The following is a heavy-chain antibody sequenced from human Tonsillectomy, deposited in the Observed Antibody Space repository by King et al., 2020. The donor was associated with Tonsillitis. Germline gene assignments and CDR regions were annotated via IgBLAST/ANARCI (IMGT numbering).Heavy chain of an antibody. CDR3: ARHIGGAIAVAGTDAFDI. J-gene: IGHJ3*02. CDR1: GGSISDNYW. V-gene: IGHV4-39*01. Sequence: QLQESGPGLVKPSETLSLTCTVSGGSISDNYWWGWIRQPPGRGLEWIGSIYYTGSTYYNPSLKSRVTISVDTPKNQFSLKLSSVTAPDTAVYYCARHIGGAIAVAGTDAFDIWVQGTMVTVSS. CDR2: IYYTGST. D-gene: IGHD6-19*01.